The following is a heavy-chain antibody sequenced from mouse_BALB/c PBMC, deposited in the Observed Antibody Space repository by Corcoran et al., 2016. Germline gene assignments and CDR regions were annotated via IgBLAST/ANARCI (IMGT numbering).Heavy chain of an antibody. CDR1: GYSFTGYY. CDR3: ARRDDYDYYAMDY. J-gene: IGHJ4*01. V-gene: IGHV1-26*01. CDR2: INPYNGAT. Sequence: EVQLQQSGPELVKPGASVKISCKASGYSFTGYYMHWVKQSHVKSLEWIGRINPYNGATSYNQNFKDKASLTVDKSSSTAYMELHSLTSEDSAFYYCARRDDYDYYAMDYWGQGTSVTVSS. D-gene: IGHD2-4*01.